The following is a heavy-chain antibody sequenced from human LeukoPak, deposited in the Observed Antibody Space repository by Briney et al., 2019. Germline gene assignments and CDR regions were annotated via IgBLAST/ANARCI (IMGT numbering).Heavy chain of an antibody. J-gene: IGHJ5*02. V-gene: IGHV4-61*02. Sequence: SETLSLTCTVSGGSISSGSYYWSWIRQPAGKGLEWIGRIYTSGSTNYNPSLKSRVTISVDTSKNQFSLKLSSVTAADTAVYYCARGSARYDSSWFDPWGQGTLVTVSS. CDR1: GGSISSGSYY. CDR3: ARGSARYDSSWFDP. CDR2: IYTSGST. D-gene: IGHD3-3*01.